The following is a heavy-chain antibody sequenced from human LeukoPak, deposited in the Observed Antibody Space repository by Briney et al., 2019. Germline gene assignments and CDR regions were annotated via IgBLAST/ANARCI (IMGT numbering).Heavy chain of an antibody. J-gene: IGHJ4*02. CDR1: GFIFSNAW. CDR3: TTDLHDY. Sequence: GGSLRLSCAASGFIFSNAWMSWVRQAPGKGLEGIGRIKSKTAGGTADYAAPVKGSFTISRDDSKNALYLQMNSLTTEDTAVYYCTTDLHDYWGQGTLVTVSS. CDR2: IKSKTAGGTA. V-gene: IGHV3-15*01.